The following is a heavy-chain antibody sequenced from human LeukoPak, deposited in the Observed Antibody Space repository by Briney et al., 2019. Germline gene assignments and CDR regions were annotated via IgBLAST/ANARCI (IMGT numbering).Heavy chain of an antibody. CDR2: INHSGST. CDR3: ASGRVYYDY. V-gene: IGHV4-34*01. CDR1: GGSFSGYY. Sequence: PSETLSLTCAVYGGSFSGYYWSWIRQPPGKGLEWIGEINHSGSTNYNPSLKSRVTISVDTSKNQFSLKLSSVTAADTAVYYCASGRVYYDYWGQGTLLTVSS. J-gene: IGHJ4*02. D-gene: IGHD3-22*01.